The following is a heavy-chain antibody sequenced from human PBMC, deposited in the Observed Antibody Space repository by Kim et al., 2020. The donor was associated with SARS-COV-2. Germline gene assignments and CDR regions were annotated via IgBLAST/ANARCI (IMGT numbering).Heavy chain of an antibody. Sequence: SETLSLTCTVSGGPISSYYWSWIRQPPGKGLEWIGYIYYSGSTNYNPSLKSRVTISVDTSKNQFSLKLSSVTAADTAVYYCARRGPYNDFDYWGQGTLVTVSS. CDR3: ARRGPYNDFDY. CDR1: GGPISSYY. CDR2: IYYSGST. D-gene: IGHD1-20*01. V-gene: IGHV4-59*08. J-gene: IGHJ4*02.